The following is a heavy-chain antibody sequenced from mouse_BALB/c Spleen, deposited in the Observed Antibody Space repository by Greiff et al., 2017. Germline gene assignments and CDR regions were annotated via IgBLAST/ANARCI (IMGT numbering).Heavy chain of an antibody. J-gene: IGHJ2*01. Sequence: EVQLQQSGPGLMKPSQSLSLTCSVTGYSITSGYYWNWIRQFPGNKLEWMGYISYDGSNNYNPSLKNRISITRDTSKNQFFLKLNSVTTEDTATYYCARADFYFDYWGQGTTLTVSS. CDR3: ARADFYFDY. CDR1: GYSITSGYY. V-gene: IGHV3-6*02. D-gene: IGHD2-4*01. CDR2: ISYDGSN.